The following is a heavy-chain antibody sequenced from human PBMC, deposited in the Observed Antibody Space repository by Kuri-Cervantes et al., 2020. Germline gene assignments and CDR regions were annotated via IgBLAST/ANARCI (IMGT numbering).Heavy chain of an antibody. D-gene: IGHD3-22*01. V-gene: IGHV2-70D*14. CDR1: GFSLSTSGMR. J-gene: IGHJ4*02. Sequence: SGPTLVKPTQTLTLTCTFSGFSLSTSGMRVSWIRQPPGKALEWLARIDWDDDKFYKTSLKTRLTISKDTSRNQVVLTMTNMDPVDTATYYCARNTYYYDSSGYYFDYWGQGTLVTVSS. CDR3: ARNTYYYDSSGYYFDY. CDR2: IDWDDDK.